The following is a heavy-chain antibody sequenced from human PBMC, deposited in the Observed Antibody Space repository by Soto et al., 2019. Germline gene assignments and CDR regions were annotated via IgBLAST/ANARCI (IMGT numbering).Heavy chain of an antibody. J-gene: IGHJ4*02. D-gene: IGHD2-15*01. CDR1: GFTFSTYA. V-gene: IGHV3-23*01. CDR3: ATRHLPYCSGGTCNPFDS. Sequence: EVQLLESGGGLVQPGGSLRLSCAASGFTFSTYAMNWVRQAPGKGLEWVSTISVSGDSTYYADSVKGRFTISRDNSKNTLYLQMNSLRAEDTTMYYCATRHLPYCSGGTCNPFDSWGQGALVTVSS. CDR2: ISVSGDST.